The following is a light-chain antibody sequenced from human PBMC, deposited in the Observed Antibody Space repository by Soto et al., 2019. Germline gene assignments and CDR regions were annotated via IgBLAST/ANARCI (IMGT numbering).Light chain of an antibody. CDR2: EVS. J-gene: IGLJ1*01. Sequence: QYALTQPASVSGYPGQSITISCTGTSSDVGGYDYVSWYQLHPGKAPKLMVFEVSNRPSGVSYRFSGSKSGNTASLTISGLQAEDEADYFCSSYSISTAYLFGTGTKVTVL. V-gene: IGLV2-14*01. CDR1: SSDVGGYDY. CDR3: SSYSISTAYL.